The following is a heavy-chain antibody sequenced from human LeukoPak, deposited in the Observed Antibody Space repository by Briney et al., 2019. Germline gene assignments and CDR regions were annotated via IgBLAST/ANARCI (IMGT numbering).Heavy chain of an antibody. V-gene: IGHV3-53*01. D-gene: IGHD3-10*01. J-gene: IGHJ6*02. CDR2: IYSGGST. Sequence: PGGSLRLSCAASGFTVSSNYMSWVRQAPGKGLEWLSLIYSGGSTSYADSVKGRFTISRDNSKNTLYLQMNSLRAEDTAVYYCARDELLGFGESNYYYYGMDVWGQGTTVTVSS. CDR3: ARDELLGFGESNYYYYGMDV. CDR1: GFTVSSNY.